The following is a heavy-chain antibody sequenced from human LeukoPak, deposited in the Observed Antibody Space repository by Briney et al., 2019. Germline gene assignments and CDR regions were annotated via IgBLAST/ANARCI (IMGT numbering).Heavy chain of an antibody. CDR2: IYHSGST. D-gene: IGHD3-16*01. J-gene: IGHJ4*02. CDR3: ARTGGGGYFLVY. Sequence: PSETLSLTCTVSGGSISSGGYYWSWIRQPPGKGLEWIEYIYHSGSTYYNPSLKSRVTISVDRSKNQFSLKLSSVTAADTAVYYCARTGGGGYFLVYWGQGTLVTVSS. CDR1: GGSISSGGYY. V-gene: IGHV4-30-2*02.